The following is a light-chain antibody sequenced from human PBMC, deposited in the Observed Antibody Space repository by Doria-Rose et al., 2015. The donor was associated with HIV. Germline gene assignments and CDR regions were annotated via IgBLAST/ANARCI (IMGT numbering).Light chain of an antibody. Sequence: DIQVTQSPESLGMSLGERATLNCKSNQSLLYTSKNYLAWYQQKPGQPPKLLIYWASTRQSGVPARFSGSGSGTDFTLTFSSLEAEDVAVYYCQQYYDTPSFGPGTTVDIK. CDR1: QSLLYTSKNY. V-gene: IGKV4-1*01. CDR3: QQYYDTPS. J-gene: IGKJ3*01. CDR2: WAS.